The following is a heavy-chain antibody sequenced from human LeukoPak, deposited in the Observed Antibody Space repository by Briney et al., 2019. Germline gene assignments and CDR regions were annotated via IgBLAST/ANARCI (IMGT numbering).Heavy chain of an antibody. J-gene: IGHJ4*02. CDR2: IYYSGST. Sequence: PSETLSLTCTVSGGSISSYFWSWIRQPPGKGLEWIGHIYYSGSTTYNPSLKSRVTISADTSKNQFSLRLSSVTAADTAVYYCAGGGYGKTLYYFDYWGQGTLVTVSS. CDR1: GGSISSYF. D-gene: IGHD5-12*01. CDR3: AGGGYGKTLYYFDY. V-gene: IGHV4-59*08.